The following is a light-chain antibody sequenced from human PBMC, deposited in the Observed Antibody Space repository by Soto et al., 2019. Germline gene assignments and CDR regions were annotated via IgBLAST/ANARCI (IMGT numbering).Light chain of an antibody. CDR3: QQYYSTSWT. V-gene: IGKV4-1*01. Sequence: DIVMTQSPDSLAVSLGERDTISCKSSQSVLYSSNNKNYLAWYQQKPGQPPKLLIYWASTRESGVPDRFSGSGSGTDFTLTISSLQAEDVAVYYCQQYYSTSWTFGQGTKVEIK. J-gene: IGKJ1*01. CDR2: WAS. CDR1: QSVLYSSNNKNY.